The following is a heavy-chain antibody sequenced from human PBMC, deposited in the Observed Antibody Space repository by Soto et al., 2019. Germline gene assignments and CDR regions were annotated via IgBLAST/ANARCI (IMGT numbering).Heavy chain of an antibody. J-gene: IGHJ4*02. Sequence: PGESLKISCKGSGYSFSSYWISWVRQMPGKGLEWMGRIDPSDSYTNYSPSFQGHVTISADKSITTAYLQWRGLKASDTAVYYCARTVEGCSSNSCYADKTMDYWGQGTLVTVSS. V-gene: IGHV5-10-1*01. CDR2: IDPSDSYT. D-gene: IGHD2-2*01. CDR1: GYSFSSYW. CDR3: ARTVEGCSSNSCYADKTMDY.